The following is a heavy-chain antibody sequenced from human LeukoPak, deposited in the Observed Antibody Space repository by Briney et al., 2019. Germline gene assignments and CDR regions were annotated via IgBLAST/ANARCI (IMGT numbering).Heavy chain of an antibody. J-gene: IGHJ4*02. CDR1: GGSISSYY. Sequence: SETLSLTCTVSGGSISSYYWSWIRQPPGKGLEWIGYIYYSGSTNYNPSLKSRVTISVDTSKNQFSLKLSSVTAADTAVYYCARGGNGGGFHYWGQGTLVTVSS. D-gene: IGHD3-16*01. V-gene: IGHV4-59*12. CDR2: IYYSGST. CDR3: ARGGNGGGFHY.